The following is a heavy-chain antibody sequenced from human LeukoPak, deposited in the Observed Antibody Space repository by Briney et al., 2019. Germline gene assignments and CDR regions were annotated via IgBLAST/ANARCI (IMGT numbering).Heavy chain of an antibody. CDR2: ISSSSSYI. Sequence: GGSLRLSCAASGFTFSSYSMNWVRQAPGKGLEWVSSISSSSSYIYYADSVKGRFTISRDNAKNSLYLQMNSLRAEDTAVYYCARDSAHYGSGSYYYYYMDVWGKGTTVTVSS. D-gene: IGHD3-10*01. CDR3: ARDSAHYGSGSYYYYYMDV. J-gene: IGHJ6*03. V-gene: IGHV3-21*01. CDR1: GFTFSSYS.